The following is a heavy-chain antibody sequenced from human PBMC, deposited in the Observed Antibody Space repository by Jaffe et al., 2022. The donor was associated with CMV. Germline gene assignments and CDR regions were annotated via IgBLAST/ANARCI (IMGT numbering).Heavy chain of an antibody. J-gene: IGHJ3*02. CDR1: GGSISSYY. CDR2: IYYSGST. Sequence: QVQLQESGPGLVKPSETLSLTCTVSGGSISSYYWSWIRQPPGKGLEWIGYIYYSGSTNYNPSLKSRVTISVDTSKNQFSLKLSSVTAADTAVYYCASRGSSAAFDIWGQGTMVTVSS. D-gene: IGHD1-26*01. CDR3: ASRGSSAAFDI. V-gene: IGHV4-59*08.